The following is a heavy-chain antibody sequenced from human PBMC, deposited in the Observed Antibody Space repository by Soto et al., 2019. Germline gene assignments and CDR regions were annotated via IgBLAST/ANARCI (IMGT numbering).Heavy chain of an antibody. D-gene: IGHD5-18*01. CDR3: ARDYFGVDTAMARYYYYYYGMDV. CDR1: GFTFSMYW. Sequence: GGSLRLSCAASGFTFSMYWMHWVRQVPGKGPEWVSRINDDGISTNYADSVKGRFTISRDNSKNTLYLQMNSLRAEDTAVYYCARDYFGVDTAMARYYYYYYGMDVWGQGTTVTVSS. V-gene: IGHV3-74*01. J-gene: IGHJ6*02. CDR2: INDDGIST.